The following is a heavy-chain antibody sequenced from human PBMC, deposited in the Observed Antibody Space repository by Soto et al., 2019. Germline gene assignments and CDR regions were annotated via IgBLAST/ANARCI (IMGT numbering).Heavy chain of an antibody. D-gene: IGHD7-27*01. J-gene: IGHJ6*02. V-gene: IGHV3-21*03. CDR3: TRGXSAPRTETQPNRGGMDV. Sequence: GGSLRLSCRASGFTFKGYTMNWVRQAPGKGLEWVSSISSRSDYIHYADPVKGRFTISRDNAENSLFLELTSLRVDDTALYYCTRGXSAPRTETQPNRGGMDVWGRGTTVTVSS. CDR2: ISSRSDYI. CDR1: GFTFKGYT.